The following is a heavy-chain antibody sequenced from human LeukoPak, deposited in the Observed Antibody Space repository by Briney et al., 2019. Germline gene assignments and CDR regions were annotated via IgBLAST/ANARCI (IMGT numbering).Heavy chain of an antibody. CDR3: AREWWSSRWFDP. CDR2: INHSGST. CDR1: GGSISSGGYY. D-gene: IGHD2-8*02. V-gene: IGHV4-30-2*01. J-gene: IGHJ5*02. Sequence: SQTLSLTCTVSGGSISSGGYYWSWIRQPPGKGLEWIGEINHSGSTNYNPSLKSRVTISVDPSKKQFFLKLNSVTAADTAVYYCAREWWSSRWFDPWGQGTVVTVSS.